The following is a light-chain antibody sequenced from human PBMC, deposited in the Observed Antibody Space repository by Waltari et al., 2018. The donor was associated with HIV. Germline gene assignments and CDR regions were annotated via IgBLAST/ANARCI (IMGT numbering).Light chain of an antibody. CDR3: QVWDRNSNHYV. J-gene: IGLJ1*01. V-gene: IGLV3-21*04. CDR2: YVS. CDR1: GLGSKS. Sequence: SYVLTQAPSVSGASGETAKVTCGGNGLGSKSVHWYQHRPGHAPRLVAYYVSARPSGIPERFSGSNSGNTATLTITRVAAGDEGDYYCQVWDRNSNHYVFGTGTKVTVL.